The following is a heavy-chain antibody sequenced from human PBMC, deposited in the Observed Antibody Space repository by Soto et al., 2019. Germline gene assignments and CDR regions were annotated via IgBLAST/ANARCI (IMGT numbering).Heavy chain of an antibody. CDR3: ARGKIIGP. D-gene: IGHD3-3*01. J-gene: IGHJ5*02. Sequence: SETLSLTCTVSGGSISSSKYYWGWIRQAPGKGLEWIGSIYYSGSTYYNPSLKSRVTISVDTSKNQFSLKLRSVTAADTAVYYCARGKIIGPWGQGTLVTVSS. CDR1: GGSISSSKYY. V-gene: IGHV4-39*07. CDR2: IYYSGST.